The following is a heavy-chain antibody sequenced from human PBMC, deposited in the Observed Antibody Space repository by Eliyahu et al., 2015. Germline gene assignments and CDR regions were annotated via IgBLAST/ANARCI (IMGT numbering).Heavy chain of an antibody. CDR2: INHSGST. D-gene: IGHD3-22*01. J-gene: IGHJ6*03. Sequence: QVQLQQWGAGLLKPSETLSLTCAVYGESFSGFYWTWIRQSPGKGLEWIGEINHSGSTDYNPSLKSRVTISVDTSKNQFSLKLRSVTAADTAVYYCARGLNGGYLHYYNYMDVWGKGTTVTVS. CDR1: GESFSGFY. CDR3: ARGLNGGYLHYYNYMDV. V-gene: IGHV4-34*01.